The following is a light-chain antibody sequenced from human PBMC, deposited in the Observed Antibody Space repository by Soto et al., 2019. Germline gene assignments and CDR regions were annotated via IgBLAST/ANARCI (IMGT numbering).Light chain of an antibody. CDR2: EVT. Sequence: QSVLTQPPSASGFPGQSVTISCTGTSSDLGYYDYVSWYQQHPVKAPKLVIYEVTKRPSGVPDRVSASKSGNTASLTVSGLRAEDKADYYCSSYAGSNNFVFGSGTKLTVL. V-gene: IGLV2-8*01. CDR1: SSDLGYYDY. CDR3: SSYAGSNNFV. J-gene: IGLJ1*01.